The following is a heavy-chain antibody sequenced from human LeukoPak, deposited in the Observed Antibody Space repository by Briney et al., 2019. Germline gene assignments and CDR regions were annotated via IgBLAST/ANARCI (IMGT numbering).Heavy chain of an antibody. V-gene: IGHV3-74*01. CDR1: GFTFSKHW. Sequence: GGSLRLSCAASGFTFSKHWMLWVRQAPGKGLESVSRINTDGTVTTYADSVKGRFTVSRDNADNTMFLQMNSVRDEDTAVYYCATKQWLAPPPDSWGQGTPVTVSS. CDR2: INTDGTVT. CDR3: ATKQWLAPPPDS. J-gene: IGHJ4*02. D-gene: IGHD6-19*01.